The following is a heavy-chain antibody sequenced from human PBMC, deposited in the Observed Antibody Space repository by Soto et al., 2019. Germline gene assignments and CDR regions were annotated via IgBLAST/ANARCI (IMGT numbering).Heavy chain of an antibody. CDR1: GFTFDDYA. CDR3: TKDSSRCHWNDGGNNCFDP. V-gene: IGHV3-9*01. J-gene: IGHJ5*02. CDR2: ISWNSGNI. Sequence: EVQLVESGGGLVQPGRSLRLSCAASGFTFDDYAMHWVRQAPGKGLEWVSGISWNSGNIAYADSVKGRFTISRDNAKNXRXXQINSLRTEDTALYYCTKDSSRCHWNDGGNNCFDPWGQGTLVTVSS. D-gene: IGHD1-1*01.